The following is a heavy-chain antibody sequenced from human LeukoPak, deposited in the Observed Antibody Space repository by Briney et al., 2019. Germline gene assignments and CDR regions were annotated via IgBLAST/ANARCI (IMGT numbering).Heavy chain of an antibody. Sequence: GGSLRLSCAASGFTFSSYSMNWVRQAPGKGLEWVSSISSSSSYIYYADSVKGRFTISRDNAKNSLYLQMNSLRAEDTAVYYCARDEYYYDSSGYFDYWGQGTLDTVSS. CDR1: GFTFSSYS. D-gene: IGHD3-22*01. CDR2: ISSSSSYI. V-gene: IGHV3-21*01. J-gene: IGHJ4*02. CDR3: ARDEYYYDSSGYFDY.